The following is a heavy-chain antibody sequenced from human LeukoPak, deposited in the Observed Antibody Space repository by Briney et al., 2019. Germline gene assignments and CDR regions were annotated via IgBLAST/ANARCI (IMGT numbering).Heavy chain of an antibody. CDR1: GFTFTDYY. CDR2: ITNSGTTI. J-gene: IGHJ4*02. V-gene: IGHV3-11*04. D-gene: IGHD2-2*01. Sequence: GGSLRLSCAASGFTFTDYYMSWIRQAPGKGLEWVSYITNSGTTIYYADSVKGRFTISRDNAKNSLYLQMNSLRAEDTAVYYCANHLACGSTSCPPFDDWGQGTLVTVSS. CDR3: ANHLACGSTSCPPFDD.